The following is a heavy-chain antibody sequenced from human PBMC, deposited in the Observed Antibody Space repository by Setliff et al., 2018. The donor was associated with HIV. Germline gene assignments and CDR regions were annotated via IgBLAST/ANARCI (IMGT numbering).Heavy chain of an antibody. CDR1: GYTFTSYA. CDR2: INTNSGNP. Sequence: ASVKVSCKASGYTFTSYALNWVRQAPGQGLEGMGGINTNSGNPMSAQGFSGRFVFSLDTSVSTAYLQISSLKPEDPAVYSSARDVATIGAKFYYPYMDVWGKGTTVTVSS. D-gene: IGHD5-12*01. CDR3: ARDVATIGAKFYYPYMDV. J-gene: IGHJ6*03. V-gene: IGHV7-4-1*02.